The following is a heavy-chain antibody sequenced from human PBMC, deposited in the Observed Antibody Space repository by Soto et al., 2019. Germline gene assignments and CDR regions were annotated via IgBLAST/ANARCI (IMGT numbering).Heavy chain of an antibody. J-gene: IGHJ6*03. D-gene: IGHD2-2*01. Sequence: GGSLRLSCAASGFTFSSYAMSWVRQAPGKGLEWVSAISGSGGSTYYADSVKGRFTISRDNSKNTLYLQMNSLRAEDTAVYYCAKARGHPRPAHYYMDVWGKGTTVTVSS. CDR2: ISGSGGST. CDR1: GFTFSSYA. CDR3: AKARGHPRPAHYYMDV. V-gene: IGHV3-23*01.